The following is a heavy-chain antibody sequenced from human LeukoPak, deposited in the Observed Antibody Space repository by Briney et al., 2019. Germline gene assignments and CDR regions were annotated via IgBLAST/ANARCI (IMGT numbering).Heavy chain of an antibody. V-gene: IGHV1-69*04. CDR1: GGTFSSYT. D-gene: IGHD5-18*01. J-gene: IGHJ4*02. CDR2: IIPILGIA. Sequence: ASVKVSCKASGGTFSSYTISWVRQAPGQGLEWMGRIIPILGIANYAQKFQGRVTITADKSTSTAYMELSSLRSEDTAVYYCAREVKRGSNYGYPLLGYWGQGTLVTVSS. CDR3: AREVKRGSNYGYPLLGY.